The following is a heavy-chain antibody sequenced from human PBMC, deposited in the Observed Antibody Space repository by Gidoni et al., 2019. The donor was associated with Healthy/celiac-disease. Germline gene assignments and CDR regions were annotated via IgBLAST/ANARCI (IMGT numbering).Heavy chain of an antibody. CDR1: GFTFSSYA. CDR2: ISGSGGST. Sequence: EVQLLESGGGLVQPGGSLRLSCAASGFTFSSYAMSWVRQAPGKGLEWVSAISGSGGSTYYADSVKGRFTISRDNSKNTLYLQMNSLRAEDTAVYYCAKDRVLRFLEWIKDDAFDIWGQGTMVTVSS. J-gene: IGHJ3*02. V-gene: IGHV3-23*01. D-gene: IGHD3-3*01. CDR3: AKDRVLRFLEWIKDDAFDI.